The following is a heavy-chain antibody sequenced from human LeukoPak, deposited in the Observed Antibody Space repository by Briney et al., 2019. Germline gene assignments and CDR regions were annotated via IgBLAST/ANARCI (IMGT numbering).Heavy chain of an antibody. CDR2: IKQDGSEK. D-gene: IGHD3-10*01. V-gene: IGHV3-7*01. Sequence: GGSLRLSCAASGFTFSSYWMSWVRQAPGKGLEWVANIKQDGSEKYYVDSVKGRFTISRDNAKNSLYLQMNSLRAEDTAVYYCARSHGDFITMVRGVISLYYFDYWGQGTLVTVSS. CDR3: ARSHGDFITMVRGVISLYYFDY. CDR1: GFTFSSYW. J-gene: IGHJ4*02.